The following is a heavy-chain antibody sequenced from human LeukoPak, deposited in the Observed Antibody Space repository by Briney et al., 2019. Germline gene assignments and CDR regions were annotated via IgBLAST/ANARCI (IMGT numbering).Heavy chain of an antibody. Sequence: GASVKVSCKASGYTLTSYGINWARQTPGQGLEWMGWISAYNGNTNYAQKLQGRATMTTDTSTSTAYMELRSLRSDDTAVYYCARNLGYCTGGVCYFDYWGQGTLVTVSS. D-gene: IGHD2-8*02. CDR3: ARNLGYCTGGVCYFDY. J-gene: IGHJ4*02. V-gene: IGHV1-18*01. CDR2: ISAYNGNT. CDR1: GYTLTSYG.